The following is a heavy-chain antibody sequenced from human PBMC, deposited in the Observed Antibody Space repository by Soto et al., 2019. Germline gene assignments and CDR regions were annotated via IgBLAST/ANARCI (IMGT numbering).Heavy chain of an antibody. D-gene: IGHD5-18*01. J-gene: IGHJ4*01. V-gene: IGHV3-48*03. Sequence: VGSLRDSYAGSGFMFRAYAMDCVRQAPGKELEWVSYCSRTDNTVQYADSVKGRFIISRDNAANSLSLQMHSLTAEDPAIYYCARETHSSHPNLDCWG. CDR1: GFMFRAYA. CDR2: CSRTDNTV. CDR3: ARETHSSHPNLDC.